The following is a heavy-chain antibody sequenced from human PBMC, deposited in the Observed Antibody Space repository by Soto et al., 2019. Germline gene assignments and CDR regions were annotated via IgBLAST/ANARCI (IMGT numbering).Heavy chain of an antibody. V-gene: IGHV3-21*01. J-gene: IGHJ5*02. D-gene: IGHD2-2*01. CDR2: ISSSSSYI. CDR3: AREKGCSSTSCYREYNWFDP. Sequence: GGSLRLSCAASEFSCDDYAMSWVRQAPGKGLEWVSSISSSSSYIYYADSVKGRFTISRDNAKNSLYLQMNSLRAEDTAVYYCAREKGCSSTSCYREYNWFDPWGQGTLVTVSS. CDR1: EFSCDDYA.